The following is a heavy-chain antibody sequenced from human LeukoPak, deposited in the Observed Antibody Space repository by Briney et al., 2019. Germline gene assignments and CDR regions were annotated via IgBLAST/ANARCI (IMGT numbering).Heavy chain of an antibody. J-gene: IGHJ4*02. CDR3: ASYYDFWSGYKGGYYFDY. CDR1: GGTFSSYA. V-gene: IGHV1-69*04. Sequence: ASVKVSCKASGGTFSSYAISWVRQAPGQGLEWMGRIIPILGIANYAQKFQGRVTITADKSTSTAYMELSSLRSEDTAVYYCASYYDFWSGYKGGYYFDYWGQGTLVTVSS. CDR2: IIPILGIA. D-gene: IGHD3-3*01.